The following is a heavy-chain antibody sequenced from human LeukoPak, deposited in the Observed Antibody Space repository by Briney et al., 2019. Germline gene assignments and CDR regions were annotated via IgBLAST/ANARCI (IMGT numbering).Heavy chain of an antibody. D-gene: IGHD6-19*01. CDR2: INAGNGNT. CDR1: GYTFTSYA. Sequence: ASVKVSCKASGYTFTSYAMHWVRQAPGQRLEWMGWINAGNGNTKYSQKFQGRVTITRDTSASTAYTELSSLRSEDTAVYYCARAASSGWYYFDYWGQGTLVTVSS. V-gene: IGHV1-3*01. CDR3: ARAASSGWYYFDY. J-gene: IGHJ4*02.